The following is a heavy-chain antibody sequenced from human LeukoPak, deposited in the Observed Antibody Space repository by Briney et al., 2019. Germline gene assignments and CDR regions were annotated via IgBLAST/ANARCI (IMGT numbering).Heavy chain of an antibody. CDR1: GFTFSSFQ. D-gene: IGHD3-10*01. V-gene: IGHV3-48*03. CDR2: ISSSGSSI. CDR3: ARGYYGSDYYFDY. J-gene: IGHJ4*02. Sequence: GGSLRLSCAASGFTFSSFQMNWVRQAPGKGLEWVSHISSSGSSIYYADSVKGRFTISRDNAKNSLYLQMNSLRAEDTAVYYCARGYYGSDYYFDYWGQGNPVTVSS.